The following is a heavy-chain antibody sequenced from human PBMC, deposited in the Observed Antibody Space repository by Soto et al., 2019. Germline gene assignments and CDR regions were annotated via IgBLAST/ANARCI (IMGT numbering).Heavy chain of an antibody. CDR1: GFTFSSYA. V-gene: IGHV3-23*01. Sequence: EVQLLESGGGLVQPGGSLRLSCAASGFTFSSYAMSWVRQAPGKGLAWVSAISGSGGSTSYADSVKGRFTISRDNSKNTMYLQMNSVRAEDTAVYYCAKDSHYCGSGSYYYYYGMDVWGQGTTVIVSS. J-gene: IGHJ6*02. D-gene: IGHD3-10*01. CDR3: AKDSHYCGSGSYYYYYGMDV. CDR2: ISGSGGST.